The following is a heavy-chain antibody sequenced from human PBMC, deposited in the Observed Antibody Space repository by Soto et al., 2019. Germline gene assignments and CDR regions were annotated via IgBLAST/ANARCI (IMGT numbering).Heavy chain of an antibody. J-gene: IGHJ1*01. D-gene: IGHD3-22*01. CDR3: ARDRVESGYPEYFQH. V-gene: IGHV3-53*01. Sequence: PGGSLRLSCAASGFTVSSHYMSWVRQAPGKGLEWVSVIYSGGSTYYADSVKGRFTISRDNSKNTLYLQMNSLRAEDTAVYYCARDRVESGYPEYFQHWGQGTLVTVSS. CDR1: GFTVSSHY. CDR2: IYSGGST.